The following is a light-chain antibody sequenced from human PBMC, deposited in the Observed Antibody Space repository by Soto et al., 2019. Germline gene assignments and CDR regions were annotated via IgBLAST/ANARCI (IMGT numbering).Light chain of an antibody. V-gene: IGLV3-21*02. CDR1: NIASKS. CDR3: HVWVWDSGSEPEV. J-gene: IGLJ3*02. CDR2: DDS. Sequence: SYELTQPPSVSVAPGQTARITCGGNNIASKSVIWYQQKPGQAPVLVGYDDSDRPSGIPGRFSGSNSGNTASLTISRVEVADEPDYYSHVWVWDSGSEPEVFGGGTKLTVL.